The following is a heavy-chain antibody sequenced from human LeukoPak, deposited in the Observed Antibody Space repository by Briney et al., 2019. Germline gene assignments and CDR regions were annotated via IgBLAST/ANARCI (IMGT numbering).Heavy chain of an antibody. CDR2: IIPILGIA. CDR1: GGTFSGYT. V-gene: IGHV1-69*04. J-gene: IGHJ4*02. CDR3: ARDRTPIVLVPAAIPRLSG. D-gene: IGHD2-2*02. Sequence: SVKVSCKASGGTFSGYTISGVRQAPAQGLEWMGSIIPILGIANYPQKFQGRVTITADKYTSTAYMELSSLRSDVTAVYYCARDRTPIVLVPAAIPRLSGWGEGALVTVSS.